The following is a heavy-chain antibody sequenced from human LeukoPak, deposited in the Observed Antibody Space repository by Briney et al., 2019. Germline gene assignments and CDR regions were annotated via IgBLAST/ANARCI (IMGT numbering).Heavy chain of an antibody. CDR1: GGSISSYF. V-gene: IGHV4-59*08. J-gene: IGHJ3*02. Sequence: SETLSLTCTVSGGSISSYFWSWIRQPPGKGLEWIGYIYYSGSTNYNPSLKSRVTISVDTSKSQFSLNLSSVTAADTAVYYCGRGVLVNAFDALDIGGQGARETVSS. CDR2: IYYSGST. CDR3: GRGVLVNAFDALDI. D-gene: IGHD3-3*02.